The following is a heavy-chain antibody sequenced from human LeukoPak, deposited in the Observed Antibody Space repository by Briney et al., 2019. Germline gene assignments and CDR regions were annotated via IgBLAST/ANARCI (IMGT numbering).Heavy chain of an antibody. D-gene: IGHD6-19*01. V-gene: IGHV1-2*02. CDR1: GYTFTAYY. Sequence: ASVKVSCKASGYTFTAYYMHWVRQAPGQGLEWMGWINPNSGGTNYAQMFQGRVTMTRDTAINTAYMELSRLRSDDTAVYYCARDGAYSSGLWVWFDPWGQGTLVTVSS. CDR3: ARDGAYSSGLWVWFDP. CDR2: INPNSGGT. J-gene: IGHJ5*02.